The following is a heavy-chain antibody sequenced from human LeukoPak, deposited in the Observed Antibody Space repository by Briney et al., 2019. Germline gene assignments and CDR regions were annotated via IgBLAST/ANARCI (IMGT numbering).Heavy chain of an antibody. D-gene: IGHD3-16*01. CDR2: IHSTGAT. CDR1: GGFITNYY. CDR3: AGHGYDDDDLSLT. V-gene: IGHV4-59*08. Sequence: SETLSLTCTVSGGFITNYYWDWIRQPPGRGLEWVGYIHSTGATSYNPSLKSRVTMSIDTSKKQFSLKVTSVTAADAAVYYCAGHGYDDDDLSLTWGQGTLVTVSS. J-gene: IGHJ5*02.